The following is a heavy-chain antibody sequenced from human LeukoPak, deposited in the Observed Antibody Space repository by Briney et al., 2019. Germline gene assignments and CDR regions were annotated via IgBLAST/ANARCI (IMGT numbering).Heavy chain of an antibody. Sequence: GGSLRLSCAASGFTFDDYTMHWVRQPPRKGLEWVSLISGDGGTTYYADSVKGRFTISRDNSKNSLSLQMNSLRTEDTALYYCAKDRGGDRVIDHWGQGTLVTVSS. CDR2: ISGDGGTT. V-gene: IGHV3-43*02. CDR3: AKDRGGDRVIDH. D-gene: IGHD2-21*02. CDR1: GFTFDDYT. J-gene: IGHJ4*02.